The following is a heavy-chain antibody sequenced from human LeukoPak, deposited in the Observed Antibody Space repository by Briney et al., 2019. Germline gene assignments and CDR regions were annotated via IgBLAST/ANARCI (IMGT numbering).Heavy chain of an antibody. CDR2: INHSGST. CDR1: GGSFSGYY. Sequence: SETLSLTCAVYGGSFSGYYWSWIRQPPGKGLEWIGEINHSGSTNYNPSLKSRVTISVDTSKNQFSLKLSSVTAADTAVYYCASQVVAALPNYYYYGMDVWGQGTTVTVSS. D-gene: IGHD2-15*01. V-gene: IGHV4-34*01. CDR3: ASQVVAALPNYYYYGMDV. J-gene: IGHJ6*02.